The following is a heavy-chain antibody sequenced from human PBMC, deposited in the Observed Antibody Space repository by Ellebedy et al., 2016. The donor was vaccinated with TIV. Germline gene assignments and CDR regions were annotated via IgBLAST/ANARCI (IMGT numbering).Heavy chain of an antibody. CDR2: INPKNGGT. J-gene: IGHJ4*02. V-gene: IGHV1-2*02. Sequence: AASVKVSCKASGYTFTGYYIHWVRQAPGQGLEWMGWINPKNGGTNYAQKFQGRVTMNRDTSISTAYMELSWLRSDDTAVYYCARDGACGGDCYGDNYWGQGSLVTVSS. D-gene: IGHD2-21*02. CDR1: GYTFTGYY. CDR3: ARDGACGGDCYGDNY.